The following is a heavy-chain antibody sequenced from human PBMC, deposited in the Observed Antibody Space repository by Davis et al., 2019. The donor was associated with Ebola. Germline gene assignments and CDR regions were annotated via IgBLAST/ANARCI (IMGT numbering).Heavy chain of an antibody. Sequence: PGGSLTLSWAASGFTFSGPPMHWVCQASGKGLEWVGRIRSKANSYATAYAASVKGRFTISRDDSKNTAYLQMNSLKTEDTAVYYCTSTTPDYWGQGTLVTVSS. D-gene: IGHD1-26*01. CDR2: IRSKANSYAT. V-gene: IGHV3-73*01. J-gene: IGHJ4*02. CDR3: TSTTPDY. CDR1: GFTFSGPP.